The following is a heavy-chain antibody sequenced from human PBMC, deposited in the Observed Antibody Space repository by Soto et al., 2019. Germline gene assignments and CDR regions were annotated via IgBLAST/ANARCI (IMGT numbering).Heavy chain of an antibody. D-gene: IGHD1-1*01. CDR1: GFTFSSYS. CDR3: ARDRQSTPWYDADY. CDR2: ISGSGGYI. Sequence: PGGSLRLSCEGSGFTFSSYSMTWVRQAPGKGLEWVSSISGSGGYIYYADSVKGRVTISRDNAKSALYLQMTSLRDEDTALYYCARDRQSTPWYDADYWGQGSLVTVSS. V-gene: IGHV3-21*01. J-gene: IGHJ4*02.